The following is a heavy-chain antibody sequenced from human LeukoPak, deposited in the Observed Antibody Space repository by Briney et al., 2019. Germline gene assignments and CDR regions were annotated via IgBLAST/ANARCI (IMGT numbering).Heavy chain of an antibody. CDR2: IYYSGST. CDR1: GGSISNYY. V-gene: IGHV4-59*01. CDR3: ARASEGIGYFDT. J-gene: IGHJ4*02. D-gene: IGHD3-3*01. Sequence: SETLSLTCTVSGGSISNYYWSWIRQPPGKGLEWVGYIYYSGSTNYNPSLMSRVTISVDTSKNQFSLKLSSVTAADTAVYYCARASEGIGYFDTWGRGSLVTVSS.